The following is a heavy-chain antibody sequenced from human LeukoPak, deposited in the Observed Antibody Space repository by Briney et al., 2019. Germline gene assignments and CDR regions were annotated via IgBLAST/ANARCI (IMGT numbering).Heavy chain of an antibody. CDR1: GFTFSDAW. CDR2: IKTKSDGGTT. J-gene: IGHJ6*03. V-gene: IGHV3-15*01. Sequence: GGSLRLSCAASGFTFSDAWMTWVRQAPGKGLEWVGRIKTKSDGGTTDYAAFVKDRFTMTRDDSKNTLYLRMDSLTTEDTAVYYCTTVACAGDCQYFRYYYMDVWGKGTTVTVSS. CDR3: TTVACAGDCQYFRYYYMDV. D-gene: IGHD2-21*02.